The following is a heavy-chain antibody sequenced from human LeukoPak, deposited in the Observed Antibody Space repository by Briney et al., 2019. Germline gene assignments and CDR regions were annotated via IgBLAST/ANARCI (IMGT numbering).Heavy chain of an antibody. V-gene: IGHV3-30-3*01. J-gene: IGHJ4*02. D-gene: IGHD3-10*01. Sequence: GGSLRLSCAASGFTFSSYAMHWVRQAPGKGLEWVAVISYDGSNKYYADSVKGRFTISRDNSKNTLYLQMNSLRAEDTAVYYCARDLGRELLWFGELLDSPRKRLDYWGQGTLVTVSS. CDR2: ISYDGSNK. CDR3: ARDLGRELLWFGELLDSPRKRLDY. CDR1: GFTFSSYA.